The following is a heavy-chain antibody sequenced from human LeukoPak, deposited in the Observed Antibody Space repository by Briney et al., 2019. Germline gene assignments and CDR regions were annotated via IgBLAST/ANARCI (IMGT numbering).Heavy chain of an antibody. CDR2: IRYDGSNK. CDR1: GFTFSSYG. V-gene: IGHV3-30*02. J-gene: IGHJ4*02. D-gene: IGHD1-26*01. CDR3: AKGRGSYAVFDY. Sequence: SGGSLRLSCAASGFTFSSYGMHWVRQAPGKGLEWVAFIRYDGSNKYYADSVKGRFTISRDNSKNTLYLQMNSLRAEDTAVYYCAKGRGSYAVFDYWGQGTLVTVSS.